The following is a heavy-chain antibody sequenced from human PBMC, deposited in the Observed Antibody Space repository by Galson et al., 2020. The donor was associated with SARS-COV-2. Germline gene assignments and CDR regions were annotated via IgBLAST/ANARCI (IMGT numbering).Heavy chain of an antibody. CDR3: ARDRSRVGVPGAIDAFDI. D-gene: IGHD2-2*01. Sequence: GESLKISCAASGFTVSSNYMSWVRQAPGKGLEWVSHIYSTGNTYYAESVRGRFTISRDNSKNTLYLQMNSLRAEDTAVYYCARDRSRVGVPGAIDAFDIWGQGTMVTVSS. CDR2: IYSTGNT. V-gene: IGHV3-66*01. J-gene: IGHJ3*02. CDR1: GFTVSSNY.